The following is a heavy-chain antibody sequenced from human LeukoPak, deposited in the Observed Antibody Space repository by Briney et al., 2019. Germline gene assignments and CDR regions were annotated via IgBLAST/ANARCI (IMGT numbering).Heavy chain of an antibody. V-gene: IGHV3-48*03. J-gene: IGHJ3*02. D-gene: IGHD6-6*01. CDR2: ISSSGNTM. Sequence: TGGSLRPSCAASGVTFSSYEMNWVRQAPGKGLEWVSYISSSGNTMYYADSVKGRFTISRDNAKNSLYLQMNSLRAEDTAVYYCARETSIVAPFDAFDIWGQGTMVTV. CDR3: ARETSIVAPFDAFDI. CDR1: GVTFSSYE.